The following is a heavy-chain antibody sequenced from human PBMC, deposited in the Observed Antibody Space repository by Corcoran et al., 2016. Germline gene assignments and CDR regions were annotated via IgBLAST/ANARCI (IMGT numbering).Heavy chain of an antibody. CDR3: ARGAPGGFDY. Sequence: QVTLKESGPALVKPTQTLTLTCTFSGFSLSTSAMRVSWIRQPPGKALEWLARIDWDDAKFYSTSLKTRLTISKDTSKNQVVLTMTNMDPVDTATYYGARGAPGGFDYWGLGTLVTVSS. CDR1: GFSLSTSAMR. V-gene: IGHV2-70*04. CDR2: IDWDDAK. D-gene: IGHD3-10*01. J-gene: IGHJ4*02.